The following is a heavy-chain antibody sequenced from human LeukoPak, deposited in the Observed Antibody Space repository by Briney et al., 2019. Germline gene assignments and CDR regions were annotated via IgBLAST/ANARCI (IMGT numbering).Heavy chain of an antibody. V-gene: IGHV3-49*04. CDR2: IRSKTYGKTT. Sequence: PGGSLRLSCTASGFTFGDHAMSWVRQAPGKGLEWVGFIRSKTYGKTTEYAASVKGRFTISRDDSKNIAYLQMNSLKTEDTAIYYRTRFVPYLDYWGRGTLVTVSS. D-gene: IGHD3-16*01. CDR1: GFTFGDHA. J-gene: IGHJ4*02. CDR3: TRFVPYLDY.